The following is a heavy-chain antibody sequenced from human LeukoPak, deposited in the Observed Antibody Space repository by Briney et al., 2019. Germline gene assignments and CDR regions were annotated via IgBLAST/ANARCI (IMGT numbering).Heavy chain of an antibody. V-gene: IGHV1-18*01. CDR3: ARYPLSYSSNWHYYFDY. J-gene: IGHJ4*02. D-gene: IGHD6-13*01. CDR1: GYTFTSYG. CDR2: ISASNGNT. Sequence: ASVKVSCKASGYTFTSYGVSWVRQAPGQGLEWMGWISASNGNTNYAQNLQDRVTMTTATSTSTAYMELRSLRSDDTAVYYCARYPLSYSSNWHYYFDYWGQGSLLTVSS.